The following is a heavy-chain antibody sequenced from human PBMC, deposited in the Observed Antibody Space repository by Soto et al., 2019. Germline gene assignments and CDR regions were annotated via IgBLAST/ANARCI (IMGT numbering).Heavy chain of an antibody. J-gene: IGHJ4*02. CDR3: ATLARDFWIGHGIDY. Sequence: QVQLQESGPGLVKPSQTLSLTCTVSGGSISSGGYYWSWIRQHPGKGLEWIGYIYYSGSTYYNPSLKSRVTMSVDTSKNQFSLKLSSVTAADTAVYYCATLARDFWIGHGIDYWGQGTLVTVSS. D-gene: IGHD3-3*01. V-gene: IGHV4-31*03. CDR2: IYYSGST. CDR1: GGSISSGGYY.